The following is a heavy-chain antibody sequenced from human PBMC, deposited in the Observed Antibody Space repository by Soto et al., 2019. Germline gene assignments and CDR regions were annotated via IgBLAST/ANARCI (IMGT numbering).Heavy chain of an antibody. V-gene: IGHV4-59*01. CDR1: GGSSSSYY. D-gene: IGHD3-10*01. J-gene: IGHJ4*02. CDR3: ARDRGMLVRGVMNLRTQRVPYYFDY. Sequence: SETLSHTCTVAGGSSSSYYWSWIRQPPGKGLEWIGYIYYSGSTNYNPSLKCRVTISVDTSKNQFSLKLSSVTAADTAVYYCARDRGMLVRGVMNLRTQRVPYYFDYWGQGTLVTVSS. CDR2: IYYSGST.